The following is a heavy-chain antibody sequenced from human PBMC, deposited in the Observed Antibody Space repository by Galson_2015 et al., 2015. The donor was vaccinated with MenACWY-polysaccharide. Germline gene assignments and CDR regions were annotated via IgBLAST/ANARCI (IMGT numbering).Heavy chain of an antibody. J-gene: IGHJ5*02. V-gene: IGHV3-74*01. CDR3: VRDWWTLEA. Sequence: SLRLSCAVSGFTFITHYMHWVRQDLGKGLLWVSHINSDGSVKIYADSVKGRFTISRDNAKNTLYLQMNNLRAEDTAVYHCVRDWWTLEAWGQGTLVTVSS. CDR2: INSDGSVK. CDR1: GFTFITHY. D-gene: IGHD2-15*01.